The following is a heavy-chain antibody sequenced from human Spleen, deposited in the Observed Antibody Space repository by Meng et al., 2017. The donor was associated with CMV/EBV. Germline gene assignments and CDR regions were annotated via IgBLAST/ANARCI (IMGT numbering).Heavy chain of an antibody. CDR2: NSGSGGIT. D-gene: IGHD1-26*01. Sequence: GESLKISCAASGFTFSSYSMNWVRQAPGKGLEWVSHNSGSGGITHSADSVKGRFTISRDNSKNILYLQVNSLRVEDTAVYYCAKGGGATAYYYGMDVWGQGTTVTVSS. J-gene: IGHJ6*02. V-gene: IGHV3-23*01. CDR1: GFTFSSYS. CDR3: AKGGGATAYYYGMDV.